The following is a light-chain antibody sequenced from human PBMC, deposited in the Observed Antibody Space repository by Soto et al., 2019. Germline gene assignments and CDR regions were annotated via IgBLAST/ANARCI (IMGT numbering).Light chain of an antibody. Sequence: DIQMTQSPSSVSSSVGDRVTITCRASQGISSWLAWYQQKPGQAPKLLIYAASNLQSGVPSRFSGSGSGTDFTLTINSLHPEDFATYYCQQDIHFPFTFGPGTKVAVK. V-gene: IGKV1-12*01. CDR1: QGISSW. CDR2: AAS. CDR3: QQDIHFPFT. J-gene: IGKJ3*01.